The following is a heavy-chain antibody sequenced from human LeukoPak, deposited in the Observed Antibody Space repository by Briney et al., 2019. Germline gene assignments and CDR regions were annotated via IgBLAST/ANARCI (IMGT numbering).Heavy chain of an antibody. V-gene: IGHV3-30*18. CDR2: ITYDGSKS. Sequence: GGSLRLSCAASGFTFSDYYMSWIRQAPGKGLEWVGVITYDGSKSFYADSVKGRFTISRDNSRNTLYLQMNSLRVEDRAVYFCAKDQRTMTRRMDVWGQGTAVTVSS. CDR3: AKDQRTMTRRMDV. J-gene: IGHJ6*02. CDR1: GFTFSDYY. D-gene: IGHD2-2*01.